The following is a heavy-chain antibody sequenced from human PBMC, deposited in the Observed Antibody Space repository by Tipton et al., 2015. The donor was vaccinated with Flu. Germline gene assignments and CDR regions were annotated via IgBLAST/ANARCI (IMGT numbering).Heavy chain of an antibody. D-gene: IGHD6-13*01. CDR3: ATGASSIWHPYYFDY. Sequence: SLRLSCAASGFTFSSYWMSWVRQAPGKGLEWVANIKEDGSEKNYVDSVKGRFSISRDNAKNLMFLQMNTLRADDTAVYYCATGASSIWHPYYFDYWGQGALVTVSS. V-gene: IGHV3-7*01. CDR1: GFTFSSYW. J-gene: IGHJ4*02. CDR2: IKEDGSEK.